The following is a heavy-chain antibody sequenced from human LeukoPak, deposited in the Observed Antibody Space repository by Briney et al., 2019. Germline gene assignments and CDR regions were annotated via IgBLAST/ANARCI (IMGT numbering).Heavy chain of an antibody. D-gene: IGHD4-17*01. CDR3: ARDSNDYGVYVDNWFDP. J-gene: IGHJ5*02. CDR1: GFTFSSYG. Sequence: GRSLRLSCAASGFTFSSYGMHWVRQAPGKGLEWVAVIWYDGSNKYYADSVEGRFTISRDNSKNTLYLQMNSLRAEDTAVYYCARDSNDYGVYVDNWFDPWGQGTLVTVSS. CDR2: IWYDGSNK. V-gene: IGHV3-33*01.